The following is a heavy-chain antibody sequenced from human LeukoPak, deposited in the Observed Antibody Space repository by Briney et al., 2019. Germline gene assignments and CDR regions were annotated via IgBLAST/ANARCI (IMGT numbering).Heavy chain of an antibody. CDR1: GFTFSDYY. CDR2: ISSSGSTI. J-gene: IGHJ6*03. Sequence: GGSLRLYCAASGFTFSDYYMSWIRQAPGKGLEWVSYISSSGSTIYYADSVKGRFTISRDNAKNSLYLQMNSLRAEDTAVYYCARTWVNYYYYYMDVWGKGTTVTVSS. D-gene: IGHD3-16*01. V-gene: IGHV3-11*04. CDR3: ARTWVNYYYYYMDV.